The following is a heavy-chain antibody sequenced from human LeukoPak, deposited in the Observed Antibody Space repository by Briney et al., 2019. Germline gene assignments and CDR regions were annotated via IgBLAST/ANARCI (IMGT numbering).Heavy chain of an antibody. CDR2: IWYDGSNK. CDR1: GFTFSSYG. Sequence: RSLRLSCAASGFTFSSYGMHWVRQAPGKGLEWVAVIWYDGSNKYYADSVKGRFTISRDNSKNTLYLQMNSLRAEDTAVYYCARDQGYYYGSGVGDYYYYGMDVWGKGTTVTVSS. V-gene: IGHV3-33*01. D-gene: IGHD3-10*01. CDR3: ARDQGYYYGSGVGDYYYYGMDV. J-gene: IGHJ6*04.